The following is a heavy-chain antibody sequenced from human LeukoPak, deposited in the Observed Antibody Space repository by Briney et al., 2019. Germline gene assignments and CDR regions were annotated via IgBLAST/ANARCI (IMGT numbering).Heavy chain of an antibody. D-gene: IGHD3-16*01. CDR3: VRDQGGAVSY. CDR1: GFTFSSYG. V-gene: IGHV3-23*01. CDR2: ISGSGGST. Sequence: GGSLRLSCAASGFTFSSYGMSWVRQAPGKGLEWVSAISGSGGSTYYADSVKGRFIISRDNAKNSMFLQMNSLRAEDTAVYYCVRDQGGAVSYWGQGTLVTVSS. J-gene: IGHJ4*02.